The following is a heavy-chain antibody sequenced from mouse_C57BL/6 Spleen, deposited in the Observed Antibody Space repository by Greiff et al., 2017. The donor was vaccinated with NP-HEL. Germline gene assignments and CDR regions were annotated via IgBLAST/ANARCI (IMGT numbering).Heavy chain of an antibody. J-gene: IGHJ2*01. V-gene: IGHV1-64*01. CDR2: INPNSGST. CDR3: ARGATVGFDY. D-gene: IGHD1-1*01. CDR1: GYTFTSYW. Sequence: VQLQQPGAELVKPGASVTLSCKASGYTFTSYWMHWVKQRPGQGLEWIGMINPNSGSTNYNEKFKSKAKLTVDKSSSTAYMQLSSLTAEDSAVYYCARGATVGFDYWGQGTTLTVSS.